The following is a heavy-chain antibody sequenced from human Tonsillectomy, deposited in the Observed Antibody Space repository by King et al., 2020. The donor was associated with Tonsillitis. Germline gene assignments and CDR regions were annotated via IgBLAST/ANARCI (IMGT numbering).Heavy chain of an antibody. CDR2: INTSGGST. CDR1: GYTFTSYY. V-gene: IGHV1-46*01. D-gene: IGHD2-15*01. Sequence: VQLVASGAEVKKPGASVKVSCTASGYTFTSYYMHWVRQAPGQGLEWMGIINTSGGSTSYAQKFQGRVTMTRDKSTSTVYMELSSLRSEDTAVYYCARDPIVVVVAATSYYGMDVWGQGTTVTVSS. CDR3: ARDPIVVVVAATSYYGMDV. J-gene: IGHJ6*02.